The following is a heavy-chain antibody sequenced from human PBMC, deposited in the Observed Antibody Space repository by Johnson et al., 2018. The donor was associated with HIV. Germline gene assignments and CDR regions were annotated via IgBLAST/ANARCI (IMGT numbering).Heavy chain of an antibody. V-gene: IGHV3-7*03. CDR1: GFTFRNYW. J-gene: IGHJ3*02. D-gene: IGHD2-15*01. CDR2: IKEDGSEK. CDR3: AKGRGYCSGGSCYFDAFDI. Sequence: VQLVESGGGVVQPGRSLRLSCIVSGFTFRNYWMNWVRQAPGKGLEWVASIKEDGSEKYYVESVKGRFTISRDNVKNSLHLQVTSLRAEDTAVYYCAKGRGYCSGGSCYFDAFDIWGQGTMVTVSS.